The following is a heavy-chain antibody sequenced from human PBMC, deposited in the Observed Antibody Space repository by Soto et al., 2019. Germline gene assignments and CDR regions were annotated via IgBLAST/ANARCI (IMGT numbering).Heavy chain of an antibody. CDR2: IYYSGST. CDR3: ARRYDFWSGYIYYFDY. CDR1: GGSLSSSSYY. Sequence: SETLSLTCTVSGGSLSSSSYYWGWIRQPPGKGLEWIGSIYYSGSTYYNPSLKSRVTISVDTSKNQFSLKLSSVTAADTAVYYCARRYDFWSGYIYYFDYWGQGTLVTVSS. D-gene: IGHD3-3*01. J-gene: IGHJ4*02. V-gene: IGHV4-39*01.